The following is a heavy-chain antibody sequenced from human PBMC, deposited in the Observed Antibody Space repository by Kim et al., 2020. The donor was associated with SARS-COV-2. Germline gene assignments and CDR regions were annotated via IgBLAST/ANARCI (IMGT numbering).Heavy chain of an antibody. CDR3: ASRDGYNLFLVY. V-gene: IGHV4-39*01. Sequence: SETLSLTCTVSGGSISSSSFYWGWIRQSPGKGLEWIGSIHYTGSTYYNPSLKSRVTISVDTSKNQFSLKLSSVTAADTAVYYCASRDGYNLFLVYWGQGTLVTVSS. J-gene: IGHJ4*02. D-gene: IGHD5-12*01. CDR2: IHYTGST. CDR1: GGSISSSSFY.